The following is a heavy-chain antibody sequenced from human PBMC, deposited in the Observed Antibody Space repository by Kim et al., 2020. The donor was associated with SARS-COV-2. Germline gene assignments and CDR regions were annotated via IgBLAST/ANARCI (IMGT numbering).Heavy chain of an antibody. Sequence: GESLKISCKGSGYSFTSYWIGWVRQMPGKGLEWIGNTYTGDSDTRYSPSFQGQVAISADKAISTAYLQLSSLKASDTAMYYCARPTVEMTTIIAFNIWVQGTMVTLTS. V-gene: IGHV5-51*01. CDR1: GYSFTSYW. J-gene: IGHJ3*02. CDR2: TYTGDSDT. D-gene: IGHD4-4*01. CDR3: ARPTVEMTTIIAFNI.